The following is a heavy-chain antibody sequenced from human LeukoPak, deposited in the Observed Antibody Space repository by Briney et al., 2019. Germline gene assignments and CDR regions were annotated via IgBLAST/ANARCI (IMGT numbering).Heavy chain of an antibody. CDR2: IYYSGST. Sequence: SETLSLTCTVSGGSVSSGSYYWRWIRQPPGKGLEWIVYIYYSGSTNYNPSLKSRVTISVDTSKNQFSLKLSSVTAADTAVYYCARGEYYYDSSGYSNDYWGQGTLVTVSS. D-gene: IGHD3-22*01. V-gene: IGHV4-61*01. CDR3: ARGEYYYDSSGYSNDY. J-gene: IGHJ4*02. CDR1: GGSVSSGSYY.